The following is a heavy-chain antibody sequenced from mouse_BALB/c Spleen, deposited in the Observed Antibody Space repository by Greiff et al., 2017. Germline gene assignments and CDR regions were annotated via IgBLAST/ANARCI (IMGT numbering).Heavy chain of an antibody. CDR1: GYTFTSYW. Sequence: VQLQQSGAELAKPWASVKMSCKASGYTFTSYWMHWVKQRPGQGLEWIGYINPSTGYTEYNQKFKDKATLTADKSSSTAYMQLSSLTSEDSAVYSCARKRFDYWGQGTTLTVSS. CDR3: ARKRFDY. J-gene: IGHJ2*01. V-gene: IGHV1-7*01. CDR2: INPSTGYT.